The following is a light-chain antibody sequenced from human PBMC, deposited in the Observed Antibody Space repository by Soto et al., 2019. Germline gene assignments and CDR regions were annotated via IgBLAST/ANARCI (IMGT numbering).Light chain of an antibody. CDR3: QQRSNWLT. CDR2: GAS. J-gene: IGKJ5*01. Sequence: EIVLTQSPGTLSLSPGERATLSCRASQSVSSNLAWYQQKPGQAPRLLIYGASTRATGIPARFSGSGSGTDFTLTISSLEPEDFAVYYCQQRSNWLTFGQGTRLEI. CDR1: QSVSSN. V-gene: IGKV3-11*01.